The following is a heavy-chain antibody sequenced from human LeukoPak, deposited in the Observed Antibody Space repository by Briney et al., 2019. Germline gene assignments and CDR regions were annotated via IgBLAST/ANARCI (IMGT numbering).Heavy chain of an antibody. V-gene: IGHV4-61*10. J-gene: IGHJ6*03. D-gene: IGHD5-18*01. CDR3: ARGRRDTAMIIYYYYYYMDV. Sequence: SETLSLTCTVSGGSISSGSYYWSWIRQPAGKGLEWIGYIYYSGSTNYNPSLKSRVTISVDTSKNQFSLKLSSVTAADTAVYYCARGRRDTAMIIYYYYYYMDVWGKGTTVTISS. CDR2: IYYSGST. CDR1: GGSISSGSYY.